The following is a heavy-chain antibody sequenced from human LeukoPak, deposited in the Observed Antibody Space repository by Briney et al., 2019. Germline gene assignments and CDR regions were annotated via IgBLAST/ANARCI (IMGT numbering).Heavy chain of an antibody. J-gene: IGHJ6*03. CDR2: IPYDGSNK. CDR3: ARDFRDYDFWSGYYWGYYYYMDV. V-gene: IGHV3-30*02. CDR1: GFTFSSYG. D-gene: IGHD3-3*01. Sequence: GGSLRLSCAASGFTFSSYGMHWVRQAPGEGLEWVAFIPYDGSNKYYADSVKGRFTISRDNSKNTLYLQMNSLRAEDTAVYYCARDFRDYDFWSGYYWGYYYYMDVWGKGTTVTVSS.